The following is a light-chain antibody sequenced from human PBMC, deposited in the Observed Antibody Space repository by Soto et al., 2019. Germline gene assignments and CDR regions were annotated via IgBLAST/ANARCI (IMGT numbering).Light chain of an antibody. V-gene: IGLV2-14*03. J-gene: IGLJ2*01. CDR1: SSDVGGYSY. CDR3: SSYTSSSTLVV. Sequence: QPASVSGSPGQSITISCTGTSSDVGGYSYVSWYQQHPGKAPKLMIYYVSNRPSGVSNRFSGSKSGNTASLTISGLQAEDEADYYCSSYTSSSTLVVFGGGTKLTVL. CDR2: YVS.